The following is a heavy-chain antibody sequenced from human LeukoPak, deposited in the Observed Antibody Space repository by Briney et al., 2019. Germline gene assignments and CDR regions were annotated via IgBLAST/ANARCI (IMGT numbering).Heavy chain of an antibody. V-gene: IGHV1-2*02. J-gene: IGHJ4*02. Sequence: ASVKVSCKASGYTFTDYYMHWVRQAPGQGLEWLGWINPNSGGTNYAQKFQGRVTMTRDTSISTAYMELSRLRTDDTAVYYCAREYYDSSAYNQEAIDYWGQGTLVTVSS. CDR3: AREYYDSSAYNQEAIDY. CDR1: GYTFTDYY. D-gene: IGHD3-22*01. CDR2: INPNSGGT.